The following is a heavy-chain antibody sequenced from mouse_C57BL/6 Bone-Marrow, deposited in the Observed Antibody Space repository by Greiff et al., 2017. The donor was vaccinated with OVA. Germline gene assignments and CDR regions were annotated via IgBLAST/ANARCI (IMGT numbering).Heavy chain of an antibody. CDR2: LDPANGDT. CDR3: TPLYSNYD. CDR1: GFNIKDDY. D-gene: IGHD2-5*01. J-gene: IGHJ3*01. Sequence: VQLQQSGAELVRPGASVTLSCTASGFNIKDDYMHWVKQRPEQGLEWIGWLDPANGDTEYASKFQGKATITADTSSNTAYLQLSSLTSEDTAVYYCTPLYSNYDWGQGTLVTVSA. V-gene: IGHV14-4*01.